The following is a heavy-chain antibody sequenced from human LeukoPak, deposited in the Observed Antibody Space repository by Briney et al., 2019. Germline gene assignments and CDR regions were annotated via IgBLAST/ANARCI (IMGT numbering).Heavy chain of an antibody. V-gene: IGHV3-30*02. CDR1: GFTFSSYG. CDR2: IRYDGSNK. J-gene: IGHJ4*02. D-gene: IGHD3-3*01. Sequence: PGGSLRLSCAASGFTFSSYGMHWVRQAPGKGLEWVAFIRYDGSNKYYADSVKGRFTISRDNSKNTLYLQMNSLRAEDTAVYYCAKDGVEDFWSGYLDYWGQGTLVTVSS. CDR3: AKDGVEDFWSGYLDY.